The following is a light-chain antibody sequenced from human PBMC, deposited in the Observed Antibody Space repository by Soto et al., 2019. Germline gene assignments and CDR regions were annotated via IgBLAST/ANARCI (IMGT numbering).Light chain of an antibody. J-gene: IGKJ1*01. CDR2: KAS. CDR1: QSISGY. CDR3: QQYKSSWT. V-gene: IGKV1-5*03. Sequence: DIQMTQSPSTLSASVGDRVTVTCRASQSISGYLAWYQQKPGKAPNLLIYKASSLESGVPSRFSGSGSGTEFTLTISSLQPDDFATYYCQQYKSSWTFGQGTKVEIK.